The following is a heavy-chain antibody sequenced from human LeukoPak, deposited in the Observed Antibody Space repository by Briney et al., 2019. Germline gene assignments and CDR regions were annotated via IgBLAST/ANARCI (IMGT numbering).Heavy chain of an antibody. J-gene: IGHJ4*02. CDR1: GGTFSSYA. CDR2: IIPIFGTA. V-gene: IGHV1-69*05. Sequence: SVKGSCKASGGTFSSYAISWVRQAPEEGLEWMGGIIPIFGTANYAQKLQGRVTITTDESTSTAYMELSSLRSEDTAVYYCARSDYYDILTGRPYYFGYWGQGTLVTVSS. D-gene: IGHD3-9*01. CDR3: ARSDYYDILTGRPYYFGY.